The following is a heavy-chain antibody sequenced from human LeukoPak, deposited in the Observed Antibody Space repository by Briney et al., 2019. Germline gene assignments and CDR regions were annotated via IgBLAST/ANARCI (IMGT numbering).Heavy chain of an antibody. Sequence: ASVKVSCKASGYTFTSYDINWVRQATGQGLEWMGWMYPNSGNTGYAQKFQGRVTITRNTSISTAYMELSSLRSEDTAVYYCARRARYCSSTSCYPNFDYWGQGTLVTVSS. V-gene: IGHV1-8*03. CDR1: GYTFTSYD. D-gene: IGHD2-2*01. CDR3: ARRARYCSSTSCYPNFDY. CDR2: MYPNSGNT. J-gene: IGHJ4*02.